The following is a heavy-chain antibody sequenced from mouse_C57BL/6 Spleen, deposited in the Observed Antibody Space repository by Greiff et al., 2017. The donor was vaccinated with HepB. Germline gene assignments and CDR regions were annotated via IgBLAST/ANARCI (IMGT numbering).Heavy chain of an antibody. Sequence: EVMLVESGGGLVKPGGSLKLSCAASGFTFSDYGMHWVRQAPEKGLEWVGYISSGSSTIYYADTVTGRFTISRDNAKNTLFLQMTSLRSEDTAMYYCARHGSSCFDYWGQGTTLTVSS. V-gene: IGHV5-17*01. J-gene: IGHJ2*01. CDR1: GFTFSDYG. CDR2: ISSGSSTI. CDR3: ARHGSSCFDY. D-gene: IGHD1-1*01.